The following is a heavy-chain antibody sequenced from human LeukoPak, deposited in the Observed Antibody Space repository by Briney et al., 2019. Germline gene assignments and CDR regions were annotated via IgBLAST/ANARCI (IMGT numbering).Heavy chain of an antibody. CDR3: ARYSDYGDYEGEGYYFDY. Sequence: PGGSLRLSCAASGFTVSSNYMSWVRQAPGKGLEWVSVIYSGGSTYYADSVKGRFTISRDNSKNTLYLQMNSLRAEDTAVYYCARYSDYGDYEGEGYYFDYWGLGTLVTVSS. V-gene: IGHV3-53*01. D-gene: IGHD4-17*01. CDR1: GFTVSSNY. CDR2: IYSGGST. J-gene: IGHJ4*02.